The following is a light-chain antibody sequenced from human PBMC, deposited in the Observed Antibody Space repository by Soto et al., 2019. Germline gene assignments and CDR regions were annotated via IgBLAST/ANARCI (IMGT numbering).Light chain of an antibody. J-gene: IGKJ1*01. V-gene: IGKV3-20*01. Sequence: EVVMTQSPGTLSVSPGEGATLSCRASQSVSSKLAWYQQKPGQAPRLLIYGASTRATDVPDRFSGSGSGADFTLSISRLEPEDFAVYYCQQYGSSPPRTFGQGTKVDNK. CDR1: QSVSSK. CDR3: QQYGSSPPRT. CDR2: GAS.